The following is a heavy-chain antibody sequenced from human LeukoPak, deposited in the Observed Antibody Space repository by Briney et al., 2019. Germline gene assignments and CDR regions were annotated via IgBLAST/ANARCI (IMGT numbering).Heavy chain of an antibody. J-gene: IGHJ4*02. CDR1: GGSISSGGYY. Sequence: SETLSLTCTVSGGSISSGGYYWSWIRQHPGKGLEWIEYIYYSGSTYYNPSLKSRVTISVDTSKNQFSLKLSFVTAADTAVYYCARDRSYGAVDYWGQGTLVTVSS. CDR3: ARDRSYGAVDY. V-gene: IGHV4-31*03. D-gene: IGHD4-17*01. CDR2: IYYSGST.